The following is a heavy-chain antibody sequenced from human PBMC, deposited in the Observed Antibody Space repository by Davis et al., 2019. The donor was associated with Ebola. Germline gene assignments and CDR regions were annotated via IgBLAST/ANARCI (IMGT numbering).Heavy chain of an antibody. D-gene: IGHD3-10*01. CDR2: ISSSSRTI. CDR1: GFTFSSYA. Sequence: GGLLRPPFQPPGFTFSSYAMSWVRQPPGKGPEWVSYISSSSRTIYYATPVKARFTISRDNAKNSLYLQMNSLRDEDTAVYYCARYPIYGSGSISEHYYYYGMDVWGQGTTVTVSS. J-gene: IGHJ6*02. V-gene: IGHV3-48*02. CDR3: ARYPIYGSGSISEHYYYYGMDV.